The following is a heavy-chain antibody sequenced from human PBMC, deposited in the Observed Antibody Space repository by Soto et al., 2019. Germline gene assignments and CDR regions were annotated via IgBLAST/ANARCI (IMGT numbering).Heavy chain of an antibody. CDR3: ARGLAAGDY. CDR1: GYTFTNYY. Sequence: QVQLVQSGAEVKNPGASVKVSCKASGYTFTNYYIHWVRQAPGQGLEWMAIINPNGGSTNYAQKFQGRVPLARDTFTSTVYMELSSLRSEDTAIYYCARGLAAGDYWGQGTLVTVSS. CDR2: INPNGGST. J-gene: IGHJ4*02. D-gene: IGHD6-13*01. V-gene: IGHV1-46*01.